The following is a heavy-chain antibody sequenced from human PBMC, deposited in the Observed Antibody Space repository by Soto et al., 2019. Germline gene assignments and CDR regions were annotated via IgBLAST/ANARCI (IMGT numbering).Heavy chain of an antibody. J-gene: IGHJ6*02. CDR2: IIPILGIA. V-gene: IGHV1-69*02. CDR3: ARGYCGGDCYFTRPNGMDV. D-gene: IGHD2-21*02. CDR1: GGTFSSYT. Sequence: QVQLVQSGAEVKKPGSSVKVSCKASGGTFSSYTISWVRQAPGQGLEWMGRIIPILGIANYAQKFQARVTITADKSTSTAYMELSSLRSQDTAVYYCARGYCGGDCYFTRPNGMDVWGQGTTVTVSS.